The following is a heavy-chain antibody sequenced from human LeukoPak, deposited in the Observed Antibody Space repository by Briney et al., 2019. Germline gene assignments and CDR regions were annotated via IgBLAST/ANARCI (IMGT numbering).Heavy chain of an antibody. V-gene: IGHV3-7*01. CDR1: GFTFSSYW. J-gene: IGHJ4*02. CDR3: ARRYCSGGSCYGQFDY. D-gene: IGHD2-15*01. Sequence: PGGSLRLSCAASGFTFSSYWMSWVRQAPGKGLEWVANIKQDGSEKYYVDSVKGRFTISRDNAKNSLHLQMNSLIAEDTAVYYCARRYCSGGSCYGQFDYWGQGTLVTVSS. CDR2: IKQDGSEK.